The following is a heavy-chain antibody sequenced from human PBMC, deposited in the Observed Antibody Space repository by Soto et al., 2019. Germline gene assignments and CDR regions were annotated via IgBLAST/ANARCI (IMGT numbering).Heavy chain of an antibody. CDR3: AKDVGYCTNGVCLYNWFDP. J-gene: IGHJ5*02. CDR2: ISYDGNNI. V-gene: IGHV3-30*18. CDR1: GFTFNSYG. Sequence: GGSLRLSCAASGFTFNSYGIHWVRQAPGKALEWVAVISYDGNNIYYGDSVQGRFTISRDNSKNTIYLQMNSLRAEDTAVYYCAKDVGYCTNGVCLYNWFDPWGQGTLVT. D-gene: IGHD2-8*01.